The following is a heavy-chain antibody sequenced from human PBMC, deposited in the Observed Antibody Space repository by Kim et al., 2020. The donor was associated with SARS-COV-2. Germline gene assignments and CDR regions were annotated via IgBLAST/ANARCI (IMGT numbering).Heavy chain of an antibody. Sequence: YSPSMKSRLTIPKDTSKNQVVLTMTNMEPVDTATYYCAHLVVVINGYYFDYWGQGTLVTVSS. D-gene: IGHD3-22*01. V-gene: IGHV2-5*01. CDR3: AHLVVVINGYYFDY. J-gene: IGHJ4*02.